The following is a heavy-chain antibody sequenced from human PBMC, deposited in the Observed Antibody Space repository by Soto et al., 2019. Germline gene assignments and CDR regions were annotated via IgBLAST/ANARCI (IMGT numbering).Heavy chain of an antibody. D-gene: IGHD3-3*01. CDR1: GYTLTSYD. Sequence: ASVKVSCKASGYTLTSYDINWVRQATGQGLEWMGWMNPNSGNTGYAQKFQGRVTMTRNTSISTAYMELSSLRSEDTAVYYCARGQVLRFLEWFKGSYYSGMDVWGQGTTVTVSS. J-gene: IGHJ6*02. CDR2: MNPNSGNT. CDR3: ARGQVLRFLEWFKGSYYSGMDV. V-gene: IGHV1-8*01.